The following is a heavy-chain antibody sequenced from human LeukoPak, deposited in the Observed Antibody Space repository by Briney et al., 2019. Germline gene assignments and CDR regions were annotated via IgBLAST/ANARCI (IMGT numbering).Heavy chain of an antibody. CDR2: ISSSGGTTK. Sequence: PGGSLRLSCAASGFIFSNYEMNWVRQAPEKGLEWLSYISSSGGTTKHYADSVRGRFTISRDDAKNSLFLQMDSLRAEDTGVYYCARVYSGSYSASDIWGQGTMVTVSS. D-gene: IGHD1-26*01. CDR3: ARVYSGSYSASDI. CDR1: GFIFSNYE. V-gene: IGHV3-48*03. J-gene: IGHJ3*02.